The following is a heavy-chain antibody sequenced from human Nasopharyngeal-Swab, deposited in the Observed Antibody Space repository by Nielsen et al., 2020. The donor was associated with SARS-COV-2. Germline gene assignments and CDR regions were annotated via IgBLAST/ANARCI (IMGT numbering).Heavy chain of an antibody. CDR1: GGTFSSYA. Sequence: SVKVSCKASGGTFSSYAISWVRQTPGQGLEWMGGIIPMFGTANYAQNFQGRVTITADKSTSTAYMDLSRLKSEDTAVYYCARGDTDYYYYGLDVWGQGTTVTVSS. J-gene: IGHJ6*02. V-gene: IGHV1-69*06. D-gene: IGHD5-18*01. CDR3: ARGDTDYYYYGLDV. CDR2: IIPMFGTA.